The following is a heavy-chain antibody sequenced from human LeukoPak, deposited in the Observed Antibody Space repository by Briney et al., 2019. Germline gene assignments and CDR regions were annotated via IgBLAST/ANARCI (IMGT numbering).Heavy chain of an antibody. V-gene: IGHV3-21*01. CDR3: AKDGGWGAGPGGLIDY. Sequence: AGGSLKLSCAASGFTFSDYSMNWVRQAPGKGLEWVSSISDDSNYIYYADSVKGRFTISRDNAKNSLYLQMNSLRAEDTAVYYCAKDGGWGAGPGGLIDYWGQGTLVTVSS. CDR2: ISDDSNYI. CDR1: GFTFSDYS. D-gene: IGHD3-16*01. J-gene: IGHJ4*02.